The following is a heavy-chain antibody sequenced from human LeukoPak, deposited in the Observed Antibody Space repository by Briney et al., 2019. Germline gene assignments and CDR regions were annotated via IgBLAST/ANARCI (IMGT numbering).Heavy chain of an antibody. Sequence: HSGGSLRLSCAASGFTFSSSAMSWVRQAPGKGLEWVSGFSGSGDTTYYADSVKGRFTISRDNSKSTLYIQMNRLRAQNTAVYYCAKVTVTGNSFFYAWGQGTLVTVSS. CDR2: FSGSGDTT. CDR1: GFTFSSSA. J-gene: IGHJ5*02. V-gene: IGHV3-23*01. CDR3: AKVTVTGNSFFYA. D-gene: IGHD4-17*01.